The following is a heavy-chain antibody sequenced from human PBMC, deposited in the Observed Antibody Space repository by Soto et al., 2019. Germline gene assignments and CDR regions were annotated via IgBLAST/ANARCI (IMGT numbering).Heavy chain of an antibody. CDR2: IHYNGNT. J-gene: IGHJ5*02. V-gene: IGHV4-59*01. CDR3: ARAMVVTQNWFDP. CDR1: GDSISSYS. D-gene: IGHD2-21*02. Sequence: SETLSLTCTVSGDSISSYSWSWIRQPPGKGLEWIGNIHYNGNTKYSPSLKSRVTMSVDTSKNHFSLKLISVTTADTAVYYCARAMVVTQNWFDPWGQGTLVTVSS.